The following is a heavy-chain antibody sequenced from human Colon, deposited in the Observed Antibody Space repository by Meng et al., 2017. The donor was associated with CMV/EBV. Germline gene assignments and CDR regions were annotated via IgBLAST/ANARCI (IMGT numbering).Heavy chain of an antibody. CDR3: ARAAAAGEYYFDY. J-gene: IGHJ4*02. D-gene: IGHD6-13*01. V-gene: IGHV4-39*07. Sequence: QLQLQELGQELVKPSDPRPLTCTVSGGSIISSSYYWGWIRQPPGKGLEWIGSIYYSGSTYYNPSLKSRVTISVDTSKNQFSLKLSSVTAADTAVYYCARAAAAGEYYFDYWGQGTLVTVSS. CDR2: IYYSGST. CDR1: GGSIISSSYY.